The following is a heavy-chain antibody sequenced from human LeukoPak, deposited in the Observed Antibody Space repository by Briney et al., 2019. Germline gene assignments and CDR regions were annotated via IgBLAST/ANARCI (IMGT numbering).Heavy chain of an antibody. CDR1: GGSISSSSYY. D-gene: IGHD3-16*01. Sequence: PSETLSLTCTVSGGSISSSSYYWGWFRQPPGKGLEWIGNIYYSGSTYYNPSLKSRVTISVDTSKNQFSLKLTSVTAADTAVYYCARDGAHKNHYYSYYYMDVWGKGTTVTVSS. V-gene: IGHV4-39*07. CDR2: IYYSGST. CDR3: ARDGAHKNHYYSYYYMDV. J-gene: IGHJ6*03.